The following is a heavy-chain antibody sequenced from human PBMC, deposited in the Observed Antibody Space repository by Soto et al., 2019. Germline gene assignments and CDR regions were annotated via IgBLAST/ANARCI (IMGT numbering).Heavy chain of an antibody. CDR2: IFHTGST. CDR1: GGSISGYY. D-gene: IGHD5-12*01. CDR3: AKVRGYASGWRYFDY. Sequence: SETLSLTCSVSGGSISGYYWIWIRQAPGKGLQWIGYIFHTGSTSYNPSLRSRVTISVDTSKNQFSLSMNSVTAADPAVYYCAKVRGYASGWRYFDYWGQGTLVAVSS. V-gene: IGHV4-59*01. J-gene: IGHJ4*02.